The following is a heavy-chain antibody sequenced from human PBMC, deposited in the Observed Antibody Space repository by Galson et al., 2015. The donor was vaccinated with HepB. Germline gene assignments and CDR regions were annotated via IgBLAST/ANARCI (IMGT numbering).Heavy chain of an antibody. J-gene: IGHJ5*02. CDR3: ARDGRYSSSWYEGWFDP. CDR2: IYYSGST. CDR1: GGSISSSSYY. V-gene: IGHV4-39*07. Sequence: LSLTCTVSGGSISSSSYYWGWIRQPPGKGLEWIGSIYYSGSTYYNPSLKSRVTMSVDTSKNQFSLKLSSVTAADTAVYYCARDGRYSSSWYEGWFDPWGQGTLVTVSS. D-gene: IGHD6-13*01.